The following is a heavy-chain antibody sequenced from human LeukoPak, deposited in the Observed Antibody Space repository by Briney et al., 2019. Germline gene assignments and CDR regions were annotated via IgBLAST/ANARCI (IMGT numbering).Heavy chain of an antibody. J-gene: IGHJ5*01. Sequence: SETLSLTCTVSGGSIISYYGTWIRQPAGKGLEWIGRIYTSGSTNYNPSLKSRVTISVDKSKNQFSLKLSSVTAADTAVYYCATYKPGGWFDPWGQGTLVTVSS. V-gene: IGHV4-4*07. CDR1: GGSIISYY. CDR3: ATYKPGGWFDP. D-gene: IGHD3-16*01. CDR2: IYTSGST.